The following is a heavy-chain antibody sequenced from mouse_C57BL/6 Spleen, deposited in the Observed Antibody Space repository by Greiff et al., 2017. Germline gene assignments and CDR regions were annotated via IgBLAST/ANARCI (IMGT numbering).Heavy chain of an antibody. D-gene: IGHD1-1*01. CDR2: IYPRSGNT. Sequence: QVQLQQSGAELARPGASVKLSCKASGYTFTSYGISWVKQRTGQGLEWIGEIYPRSGNTYYNEKFKGKATLTADKSSRTAYMELRSLTSEDSAVYFCARSRDYYGSSYRWYFDVWGTGTTVTVSS. CDR3: ARSRDYYGSSYRWYFDV. CDR1: GYTFTSYG. V-gene: IGHV1-81*01. J-gene: IGHJ1*03.